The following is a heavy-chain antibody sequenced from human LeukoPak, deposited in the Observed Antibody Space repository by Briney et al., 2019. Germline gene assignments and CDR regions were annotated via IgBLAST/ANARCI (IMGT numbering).Heavy chain of an antibody. CDR2: IAGSSGYI. Sequence: GGSLILSCAASGFTFSSYTMNWVRQAPGKGLEWVSSIAGSSGYISYADSVKGRFTISRDNAKKSLYLQMTSLTAEDTAVYYCARDRGAYCGGDCYLGFDYWGRGTLVTVSS. V-gene: IGHV3-21*01. J-gene: IGHJ4*01. CDR1: GFTFSSYT. D-gene: IGHD2-21*02. CDR3: ARDRGAYCGGDCYLGFDY.